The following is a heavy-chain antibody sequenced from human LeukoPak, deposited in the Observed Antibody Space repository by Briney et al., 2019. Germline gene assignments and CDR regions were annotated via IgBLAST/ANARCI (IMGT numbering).Heavy chain of an antibody. CDR3: ARRSPNYYFDY. CDR2: ISSSNNYI. Sequence: SGGSLRLSCAASGSTFSNYNMNWVRQAPGKGLEWVSSISSSNNYIYYADSVKGRFTISRDNAKNSLYLQMNSLRAEDTAVYYCARRSPNYYFDYWGQGTPVTVSS. J-gene: IGHJ4*02. V-gene: IGHV3-21*01. CDR1: GSTFSNYN.